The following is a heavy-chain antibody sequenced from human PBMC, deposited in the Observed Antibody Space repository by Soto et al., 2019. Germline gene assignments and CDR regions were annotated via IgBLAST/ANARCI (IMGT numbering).Heavy chain of an antibody. D-gene: IGHD6-19*01. CDR1: GGCINNYY. Sequence: XATLSLTFTVSGGCINNYYWSWIRQPPGKGLEWIGYIYYSGSTNYNPSLKSRVNISVDTSKNQVSLNLNSVTAADTAVYYCERERHSGNYGMDVWGLGTTVTVSS. CDR2: IYYSGST. J-gene: IGHJ6*02. V-gene: IGHV4-59*01. CDR3: ERERHSGNYGMDV.